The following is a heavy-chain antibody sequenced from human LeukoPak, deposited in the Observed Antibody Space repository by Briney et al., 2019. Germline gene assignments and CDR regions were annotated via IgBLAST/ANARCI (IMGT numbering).Heavy chain of an antibody. J-gene: IGHJ4*02. CDR1: GFTFDDYG. D-gene: IGHD6-13*01. CDR3: ARDSAIAAAGNYFDY. V-gene: IGHV3-20*04. CDR2: INWNGGST. Sequence: GGSLRLSCAASGFTFDDYGMSWVRQAPGKGLEWVSGINWNGGSTGYADSVKGRFTISRDNAKNSLYLQMNSLRAEDTALYYCARDSAIAAAGNYFDYWSQGTPVIVSS.